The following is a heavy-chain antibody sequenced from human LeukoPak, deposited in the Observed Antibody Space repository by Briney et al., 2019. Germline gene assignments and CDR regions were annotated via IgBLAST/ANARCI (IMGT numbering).Heavy chain of an antibody. CDR1: GFTFSTYG. D-gene: IGHD3-22*01. CDR2: ISGSGGTT. J-gene: IGHJ1*01. Sequence: GGSLRLSCAASGFTFSTYGMSWVRQAPRKGLQWVSAISGSGGTTYYADSVKGRFTISRDNSKNTLYLQMNSLRAEDTAVYYCAEHYYDSSGSPAGFQHWGQGTLVTVSS. CDR3: AEHYYDSSGSPAGFQH. V-gene: IGHV3-23*01.